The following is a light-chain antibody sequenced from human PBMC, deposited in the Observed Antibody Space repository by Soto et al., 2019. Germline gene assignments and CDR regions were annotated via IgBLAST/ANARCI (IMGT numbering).Light chain of an antibody. CDR3: QQYNDWPPIT. CDR1: QSVSSN. V-gene: IGKV3-15*01. Sequence: EIVLTQSPDTLSLSPGERATLSCRASQSVSSNLAWYQQKPGQAPRLLIYGASTRATGIPARFSGSGSGTEFTLTISSLQSEDFAIYYCQQYNDWPPITFGQGTRLEIK. CDR2: GAS. J-gene: IGKJ5*01.